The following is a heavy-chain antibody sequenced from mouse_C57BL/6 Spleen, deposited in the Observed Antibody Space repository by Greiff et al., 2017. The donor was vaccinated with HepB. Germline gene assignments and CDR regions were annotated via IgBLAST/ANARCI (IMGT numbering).Heavy chain of an antibody. J-gene: IGHJ2*01. Sequence: EVQLQQSGPGLVKPSQSLSLTCSVTGYSITSGYYWNWIRQFPGNKLEWMGYISYDGSNNYNPSLKNRISITRDTSKNQFFLKLNSVTTEDTATYYCARSYGSSSHFDYWGQGTTLTVSS. CDR3: ARSYGSSSHFDY. CDR1: GYSITSGYY. V-gene: IGHV3-6*01. D-gene: IGHD1-1*01. CDR2: ISYDGSN.